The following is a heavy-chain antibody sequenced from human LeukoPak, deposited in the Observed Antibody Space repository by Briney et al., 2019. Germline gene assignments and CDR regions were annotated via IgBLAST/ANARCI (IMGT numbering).Heavy chain of an antibody. CDR1: GGSISSYY. V-gene: IGHV4-4*07. CDR3: ARSNRYYYYMDV. Sequence: SETLSLTCTVSGGSISSYYWSWIRRPAGKGLGWIGRIYTSGSTNYNPSLKSRVTMSVDTSKNQFSLKLSSVTAADTAVYYCARSNRYYYYMDVWGKGTTVTI. CDR2: IYTSGST. D-gene: IGHD1-14*01. J-gene: IGHJ6*03.